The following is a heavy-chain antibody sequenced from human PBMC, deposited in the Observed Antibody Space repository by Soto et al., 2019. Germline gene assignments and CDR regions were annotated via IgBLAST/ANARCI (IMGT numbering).Heavy chain of an antibody. Sequence: QVQLVQSGAEVKKPGASVKVSCKASGYTFTSYGISWVRQAPGQGLEWMGWISAYNGNTNYAQKLQGRVTMTTDPATSTAYMGLGSLGSDDPAGYYCARDRWNYPHFDYWGQGTLVTVSS. J-gene: IGHJ4*02. D-gene: IGHD1-7*01. CDR1: GYTFTSYG. CDR2: ISAYNGNT. CDR3: ARDRWNYPHFDY. V-gene: IGHV1-18*01.